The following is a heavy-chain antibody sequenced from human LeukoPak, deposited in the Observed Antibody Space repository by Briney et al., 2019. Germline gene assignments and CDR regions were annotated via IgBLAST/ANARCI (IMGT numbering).Heavy chain of an antibody. J-gene: IGHJ4*02. CDR1: GGSFSGYY. D-gene: IGHD7-27*01. V-gene: IGHV4-34*01. Sequence: PSETLSLTCAVYGGSFSGYYWSWIRQSPGKGLEWIGEINHSGTTNCNPSLKSRVTILVDTSKNQFSLKLSSVTAADTAVYYCARATRRDWGQYCFDYWGQGTLVTVSS. CDR3: ARATRRDWGQYCFDY. CDR2: INHSGTT.